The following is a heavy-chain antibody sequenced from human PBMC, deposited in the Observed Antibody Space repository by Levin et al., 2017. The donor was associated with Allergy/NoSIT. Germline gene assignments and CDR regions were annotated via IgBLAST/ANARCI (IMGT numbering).Heavy chain of an antibody. CDR2: ISGSGGAT. D-gene: IGHD2-15*01. CDR1: GFTFSSYA. J-gene: IGHJ6*02. V-gene: IGHV3-23*01. Sequence: ASVKVSCAGSGFTFSSYAMNWVRQAPGKGLEWVSAISGSGGATYYADSVKGRFTISRDNSKNTLYLQMNSLRAEDTAVYYCAKEVAYYGMDVWGQGTTVTVSS. CDR3: AKEVAYYGMDV.